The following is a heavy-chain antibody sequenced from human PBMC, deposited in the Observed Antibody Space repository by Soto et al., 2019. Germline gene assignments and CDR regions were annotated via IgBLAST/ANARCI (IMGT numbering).Heavy chain of an antibody. CDR3: VRAESECRFTGCSCYFDY. CDR2: INPNGGST. Sequence: QVQLVQSGAEVKKPGASVKVSCRASGYPFTNYYIHWVRQAPGQGLEYMGVINPNGGSTNYPQKFQGRVTMARDTSTSTVYMELSSLRAEDAAVYYCVRAESECRFTGCSCYFDYWGQGIPVAVSS. J-gene: IGHJ4*02. CDR1: GYPFTNYY. D-gene: IGHD3-16*02. V-gene: IGHV1-46*03.